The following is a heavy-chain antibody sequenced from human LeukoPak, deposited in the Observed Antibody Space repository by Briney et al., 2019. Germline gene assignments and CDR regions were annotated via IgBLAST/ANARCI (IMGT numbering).Heavy chain of an antibody. D-gene: IGHD3-22*01. CDR3: ARGGYYYDSSGYYYFVY. CDR2: IIGSGRDT. Sequence: PGGSLIPYCAASGFTFSSYAMNWVRQAPGKRLEWVSSIIGSGRDTYYADSEKGRITISRDNSKNTVYLQMNSLRAEDTAVYYCARGGYYYDSSGYYYFVYWGQGTLVTVSS. V-gene: IGHV3-23*01. CDR1: GFTFSSYA. J-gene: IGHJ4*02.